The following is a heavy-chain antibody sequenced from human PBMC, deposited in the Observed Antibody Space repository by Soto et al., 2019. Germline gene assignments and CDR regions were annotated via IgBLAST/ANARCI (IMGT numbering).Heavy chain of an antibody. D-gene: IGHD6-6*01. J-gene: IGHJ6*02. Sequence: GASVKVSCKASGYTFTGYYMHWVRQAPGQGLEWMGWINPNSGGTNYAQKFQGRVTMTRDTSISTAYMELSRLRSDDTAVYYCARDKYCSSSWGYYYYGMDVWGQGTTVTVSS. CDR2: INPNSGGT. V-gene: IGHV1-2*02. CDR3: ARDKYCSSSWGYYYYGMDV. CDR1: GYTFTGYY.